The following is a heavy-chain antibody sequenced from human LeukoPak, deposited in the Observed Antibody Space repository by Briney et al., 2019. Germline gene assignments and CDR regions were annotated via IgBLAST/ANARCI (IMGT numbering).Heavy chain of an antibody. D-gene: IGHD4-17*01. J-gene: IGHJ4*02. V-gene: IGHV3-48*03. CDR1: GFTFSSYE. Sequence: GGSLRLSCAASGFTFSSYEINWVRQAPGKGLEWVSYISSSGSTIYYADSVKGRFTISRDNAKNSLYLQMNSLRAEDTAVYYCARGPTDDCGDYVPLFSDYWGQGTLVTVSS. CDR2: ISSSGSTI. CDR3: ARGPTDDCGDYVPLFSDY.